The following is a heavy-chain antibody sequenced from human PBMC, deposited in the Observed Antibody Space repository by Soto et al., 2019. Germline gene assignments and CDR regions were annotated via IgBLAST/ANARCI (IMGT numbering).Heavy chain of an antibody. D-gene: IGHD3-22*01. CDR3: ARVHYYDSSGYYLFDY. Sequence: GGSLRLSCAASGFTFSSYGMHWVRQAPGKGLEWVAVIWYDGSNKYYADSVKGRFTISRDNSKNTLYLQMNSLRAEDTAVYYCARVHYYDSSGYYLFDYWGQGTLVTVSS. J-gene: IGHJ4*02. CDR2: IWYDGSNK. CDR1: GFTFSSYG. V-gene: IGHV3-33*01.